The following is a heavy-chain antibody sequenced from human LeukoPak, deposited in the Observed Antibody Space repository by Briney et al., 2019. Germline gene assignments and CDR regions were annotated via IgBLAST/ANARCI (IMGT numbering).Heavy chain of an antibody. J-gene: IGHJ6*02. CDR2: MKRDGSEI. V-gene: IGHV3-7*03. Sequence: QPGGSLRLSCSASGFTFSTYWMSWVRQAPGKGLEWVANMKRDGSEIYYVDSVKGRFTISRDNSKNTLYLQMNSLRAEDTAVYYCARNRYYYYGMDVWGQGTTVTVSS. CDR1: GFTFSTYW. CDR3: ARNRYYYYGMDV.